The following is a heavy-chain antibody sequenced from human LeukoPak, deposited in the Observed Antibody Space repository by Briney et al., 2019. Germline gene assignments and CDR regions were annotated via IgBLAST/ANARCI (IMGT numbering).Heavy chain of an antibody. D-gene: IGHD3-10*01. CDR2: FDPEDGET. CDR3: ATVGVLWFREGYFDY. V-gene: IGHV1-24*01. CDR1: GYTLTELS. J-gene: IGHJ4*02. Sequence: ASVKVSCKVSGYTLTELSLHWVRQAPGRRREWMDGFDPEDGETIYAQKFQGRVTMTEDTSTDTAYMELSSLRSEDTAVYYCATVGVLWFREGYFDYWGQGTLVTVSS.